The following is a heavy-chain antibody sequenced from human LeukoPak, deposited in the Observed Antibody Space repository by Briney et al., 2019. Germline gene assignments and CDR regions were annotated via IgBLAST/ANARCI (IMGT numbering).Heavy chain of an antibody. CDR2: ISSSGSTI. V-gene: IGHV3-48*03. Sequence: GGSLRLSCAASGFTFSSYEMNWVRQAPGKGLERVSYISSSGSTIYYADSVKGRFTISRDNSKNTLYLQMNSLRAEDTAVYYCARVASYRSGGSCYSYYYYGMDVWGQGTTVTVSS. D-gene: IGHD2-15*01. CDR1: GFTFSSYE. J-gene: IGHJ6*02. CDR3: ARVASYRSGGSCYSYYYYGMDV.